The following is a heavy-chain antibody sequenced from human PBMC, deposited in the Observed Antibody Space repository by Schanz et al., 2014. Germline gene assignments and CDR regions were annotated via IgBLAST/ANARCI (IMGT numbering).Heavy chain of an antibody. Sequence: QVQLLQSGAEVKKPGASVKVSCKASGYTFTGYYMHWVRQAPGQGLEWMRRINPNSGGTNYAQKFQGRVTMTRDTSISTAYMELSSLRSDDTAVYYCASDTMGGNFVLDVWGQGTTVTVSS. CDR2: INPNSGGT. CDR1: GYTFTGYY. D-gene: IGHD3-10*01. CDR3: ASDTMGGNFVLDV. V-gene: IGHV1-2*02. J-gene: IGHJ6*02.